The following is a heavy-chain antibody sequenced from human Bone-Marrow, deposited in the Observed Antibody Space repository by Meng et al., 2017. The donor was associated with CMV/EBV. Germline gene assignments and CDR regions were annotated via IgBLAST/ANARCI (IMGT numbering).Heavy chain of an antibody. D-gene: IGHD2-15*01. CDR3: ARRWDY. CDR1: GFTFSSYA. CDR2: ISYDGSNK. J-gene: IGHJ4*02. Sequence: LSLTCAASGFTFSSYAMHWVRQAPGKGLEWVAVISYDGSNKYYADSVKGRFTISRDNSKNTLYLQMNSLRAEDTAVYYCARRWDYWGQGTLVTVSS. V-gene: IGHV3-30-3*01.